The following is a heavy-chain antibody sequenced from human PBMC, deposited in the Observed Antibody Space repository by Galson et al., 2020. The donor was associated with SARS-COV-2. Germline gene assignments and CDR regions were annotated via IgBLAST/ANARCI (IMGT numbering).Heavy chain of an antibody. J-gene: IGHJ3*02. Sequence: GGSLRLSCAASGFTFSSYSMNWVRQAPGKGLEWVSYISSSSTIYYADSVKGRFTISRDNAKNSLYLQMNSLRAEDTAVYYCARDGPMCTSCQTDAFDIWGQGTMVTVSS. CDR1: GFTFSSYS. CDR3: ARDGPMCTSCQTDAFDI. D-gene: IGHD2-2*01. V-gene: IGHV3-48*04. CDR2: ISSSSTI.